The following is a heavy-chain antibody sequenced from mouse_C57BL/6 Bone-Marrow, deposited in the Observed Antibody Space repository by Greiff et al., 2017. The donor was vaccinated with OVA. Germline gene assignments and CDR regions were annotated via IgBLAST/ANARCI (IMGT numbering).Heavy chain of an antibody. CDR1: GYTFTSYW. CDR3: ARGGTGHDY. V-gene: IGHV1-50*01. J-gene: IGHJ2*01. Sequence: VQLQESGAELVKPGASVKLSCKASGYTFTSYWMQWVKQRPGQGLEWIGEIDPSDSYTNYNQKFKGKATLTVDTSSSTAYMQLSSLTSEDSAVYYCARGGTGHDYWGQGTTLTVSS. D-gene: IGHD2-14*01. CDR2: IDPSDSYT.